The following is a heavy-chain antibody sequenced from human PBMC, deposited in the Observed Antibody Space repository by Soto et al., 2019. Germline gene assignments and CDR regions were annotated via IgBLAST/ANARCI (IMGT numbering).Heavy chain of an antibody. CDR2: INHSGST. J-gene: IGHJ4*02. CDR1: GGSFSGYY. Sequence: SETLSLTCAVYGGSFSGYYWSWIRQPPGKGLEWIGEINHSGSTNYNPSLKSRVTISVDTSKNQFSLKLSSVTAADTAVYYCAREADYDSSGFFDYWGQGTLVTVS. CDR3: AREADYDSSGFFDY. V-gene: IGHV4-34*01. D-gene: IGHD3-22*01.